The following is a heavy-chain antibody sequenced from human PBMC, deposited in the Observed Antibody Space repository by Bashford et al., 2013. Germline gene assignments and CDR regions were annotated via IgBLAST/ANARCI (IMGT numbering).Heavy chain of an antibody. D-gene: IGHD2-15*01. CDR1: GFTFSLRG. Sequence: GSLRLSCAASGFTFSLRGMHWVRQAPGKGLEWVAIISYDGAKTDYADSVKGRFTFSRDNSKNTTYLQMDNLRPDDTAVYYCAKAVGYCSGATCYSGNFNYYGMDVWGQGTTVTVSS. V-gene: IGHV3-30*18. CDR2: ISYDGAKT. CDR3: AKAVGYCSGATCYSGNFNYYGMDV. J-gene: IGHJ6*02.